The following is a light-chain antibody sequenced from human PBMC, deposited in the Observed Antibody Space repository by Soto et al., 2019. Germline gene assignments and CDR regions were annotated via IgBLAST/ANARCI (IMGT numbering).Light chain of an antibody. J-gene: IGKJ4*01. CDR2: GAS. V-gene: IGKV3-20*01. CDR3: QYYGSSPPLT. Sequence: EIVLTQSPGTLSLSPGESATLSCRASESVSSNYLAWYQQNLGQAPRLLIYGASSRAAGIPDRFSGSGSGTDFNLTISRLEPADFAVYYCQYYGSSPPLTFGGGTKVEIK. CDR1: ESVSSNY.